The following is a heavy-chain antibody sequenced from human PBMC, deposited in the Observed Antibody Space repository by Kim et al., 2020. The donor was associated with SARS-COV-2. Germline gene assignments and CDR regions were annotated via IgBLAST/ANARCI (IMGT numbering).Heavy chain of an antibody. V-gene: IGHV4-59*01. Sequence: SETLSLTCTVSGGSISSYYWSWIRQPPGKGLEWIGYIYYSGSTNYNPSLKSRVTISVDTSKNQFSLKLSSVTAADTAVYYCARLYSSSWYRAENYWFDPWGQGTLVTVSS. CDR1: GGSISSYY. CDR2: IYYSGST. D-gene: IGHD6-13*01. CDR3: ARLYSSSWYRAENYWFDP. J-gene: IGHJ5*02.